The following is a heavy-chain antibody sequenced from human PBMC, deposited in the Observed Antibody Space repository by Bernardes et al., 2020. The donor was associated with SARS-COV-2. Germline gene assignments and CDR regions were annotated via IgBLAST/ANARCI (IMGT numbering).Heavy chain of an antibody. CDR1: GYPFTPYG. V-gene: IGHV1-18*04. D-gene: IGHD3-22*01. CDR2: INAYSGYT. Sequence: ASVKVSCKASGYPFTPYGLNWVRQAPGQGLEWLGWINAYSGYTKNAQKFQGRVTMTTDTPTTTAYMELRSLKSDDTAVYYCARDSLYYYSSNSYPPLDYWGQGTLVTVSS. CDR3: ARDSLYYYSSNSYPPLDY. J-gene: IGHJ4*02.